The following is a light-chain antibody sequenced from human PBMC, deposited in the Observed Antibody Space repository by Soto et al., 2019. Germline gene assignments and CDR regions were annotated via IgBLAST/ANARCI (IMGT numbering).Light chain of an antibody. J-gene: IGLJ2*01. CDR2: EVS. CDR1: XXDVGGYNY. V-gene: IGLV2-14*01. CDR3: SSYTSSSTLVV. Sequence: QSALTQPASVSGSPGQSITISCTGXXXDVGGYNYVSWYQQHPGKAPKLMIYEVSNRPSGVSNRFSGSKSGNTASLTISGLQAEDEADYYCSSYTSSSTLVVFGGGTKLTVL.